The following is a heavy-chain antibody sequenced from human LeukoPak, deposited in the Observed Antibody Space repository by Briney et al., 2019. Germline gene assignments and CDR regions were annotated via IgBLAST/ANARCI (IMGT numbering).Heavy chain of an antibody. CDR1: GGTFSSYA. CDR2: IIAIVGIA. D-gene: IGHD5-18*01. J-gene: IGHJ4*02. CDR3: ARATGYSYGWYYFDY. Sequence: ASVKVSCKASGGTFSSYAISWVRQAPGQGLEWMGRIIAIVGIANYAQTFQGRVTITADKSTSTAYMELSSLRSEDTAVYYCARATGYSYGWYYFDYWGQGTLVTVSS. V-gene: IGHV1-69*04.